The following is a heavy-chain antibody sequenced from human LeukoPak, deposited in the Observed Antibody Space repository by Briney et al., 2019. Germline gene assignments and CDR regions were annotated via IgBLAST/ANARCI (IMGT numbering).Heavy chain of an antibody. CDR3: IGSTGWVGN. D-gene: IGHD6-19*01. CDR2: INNDGSDT. CDR1: GFQW. Sequence: GGPLRLSCAASGFQWMYWVRQAPGKGLVWVSRINNDGSDTKYADSVKGRFIISRDNAKNTLSLQMASLRADDMAVYYCIGSTGWVGNWGQGTLVTVSS. J-gene: IGHJ4*02. V-gene: IGHV3-74*01.